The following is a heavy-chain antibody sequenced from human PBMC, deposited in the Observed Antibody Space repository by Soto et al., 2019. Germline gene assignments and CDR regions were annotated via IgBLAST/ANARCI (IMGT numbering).Heavy chain of an antibody. CDR1: GGSFSGYY. CDR2: INDRGSI. CDR3: ARESNDILTGPPWVWYFDL. D-gene: IGHD3-9*01. V-gene: IGHV4-34*01. Sequence: QVQLQQWGAGPLRPLETLSLTCGVSGGSFSGYYWAWIRQSPGKGLEWIGEINDRGSINYNPSLKSGVSISVDTSKNHYSLNLGSVTAADTAVYYCARESNDILTGPPWVWYFDLWGRGTLVTVSS. J-gene: IGHJ2*01.